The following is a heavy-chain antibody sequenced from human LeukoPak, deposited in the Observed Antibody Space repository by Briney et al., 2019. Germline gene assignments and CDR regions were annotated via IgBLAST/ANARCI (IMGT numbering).Heavy chain of an antibody. CDR1: GYTFTSYY. J-gene: IGHJ4*02. Sequence: GASVKVSCKASGYTFTSYYMHWVRQAPGQGLEWMGIINPSGGSTSYAQKFQGRVTMTRDTSTSTVYMELSSLRSEDTAVYYCARARYKAPVADAYFDYWGQGTLSPSRQ. CDR3: ARARYKAPVADAYFDY. CDR2: INPSGGST. D-gene: IGHD1-14*01. V-gene: IGHV1-46*01.